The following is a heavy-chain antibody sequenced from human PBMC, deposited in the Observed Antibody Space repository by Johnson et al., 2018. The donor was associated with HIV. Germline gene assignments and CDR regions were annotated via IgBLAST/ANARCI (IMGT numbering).Heavy chain of an antibody. D-gene: IGHD3-22*01. Sequence: VQLVESGGGVVQPGRSLRLSCAASGFTFSSYGLHWVRQAPGKGLERVAVISHDGSHKYYEDSVQGRFTISRDKSENTLYLQMNSLRDEDTAVYYCAKDVGNYWPDSFDIWGQGTMVTVSS. V-gene: IGHV3-30*18. CDR3: AKDVGNYWPDSFDI. CDR2: ISHDGSHK. J-gene: IGHJ3*02. CDR1: GFTFSSYG.